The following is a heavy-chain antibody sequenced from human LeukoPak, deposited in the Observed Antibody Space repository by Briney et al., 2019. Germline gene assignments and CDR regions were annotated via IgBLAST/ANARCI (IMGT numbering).Heavy chain of an antibody. Sequence: ASVKVSCKASGYTFTGYYMHWVRQAPGQGLGWMGGINPNSGGTNYAQTFQGRGTMTRDTSISTAYMELSRLRSDDTAVYYCASSRLTWEYGSGSYGFDYWGQGTLVTVSS. CDR3: ASSRLTWEYGSGSYGFDY. D-gene: IGHD3-10*01. CDR2: INPNSGGT. J-gene: IGHJ4*02. V-gene: IGHV1-2*02. CDR1: GYTFTGYY.